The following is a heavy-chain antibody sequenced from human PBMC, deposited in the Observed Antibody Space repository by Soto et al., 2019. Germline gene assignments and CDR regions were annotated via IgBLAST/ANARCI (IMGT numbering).Heavy chain of an antibody. CDR1: RDTFNTYA. CDR3: ARGGFSNSWRFDP. D-gene: IGHD2-2*01. Sequence: QVQLLQSGAEVKKPGSSVKVSCQASRDTFNTYAVSWVRQAPGQGLAWMGGIVPIIATTYYAENFQGRITITADDSTTTVYMELSDLRSEDTAIYYSARGGFSNSWRFDPWGQGTLLTVSS. V-gene: IGHV1-69*01. CDR2: IVPIIATT. J-gene: IGHJ5*02.